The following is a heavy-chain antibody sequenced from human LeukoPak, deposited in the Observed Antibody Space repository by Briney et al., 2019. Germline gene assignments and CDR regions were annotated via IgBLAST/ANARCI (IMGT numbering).Heavy chain of an antibody. CDR2: IYSGGST. V-gene: IGHV3-53*05. Sequence: GGSLRLSCAASGFTVSSNYMSWVRQAPGKGLEWVSVIYSGGSTYYADSVKGRFTISRDNAKNSLYLQMNSLRAEDTALYYCAKDIAYSGYDYFDYWGQGTLVTVSS. J-gene: IGHJ4*02. D-gene: IGHD5-12*01. CDR3: AKDIAYSGYDYFDY. CDR1: GFTVSSNY.